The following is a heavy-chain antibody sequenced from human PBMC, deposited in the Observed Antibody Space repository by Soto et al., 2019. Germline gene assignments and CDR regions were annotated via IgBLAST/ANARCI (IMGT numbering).Heavy chain of an antibody. D-gene: IGHD3-10*01. CDR2: IYHSGST. V-gene: IGHV4-30-2*01. CDR1: GSSISSGGYS. Sequence: SETLSRTCAVSGSSISSGGYSWSWIRQPPGKGLEWIGYIYHSGSTYYNPSLKSRVTISVDRSKNQFSLKLSSVTAADTAVYYCARENNVLPGGYFDYWGQGTLVTVSS. CDR3: ARENNVLPGGYFDY. J-gene: IGHJ4*02.